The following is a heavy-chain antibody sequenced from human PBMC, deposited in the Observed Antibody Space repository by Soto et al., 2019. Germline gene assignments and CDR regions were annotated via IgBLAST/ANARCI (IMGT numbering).Heavy chain of an antibody. D-gene: IGHD3-22*01. CDR3: AKAPRRRYDSRGRTNDY. J-gene: IGHJ4*02. CDR1: GFTFSSYA. Sequence: GGSLRLSCAASGFTFSSYAMSWVRQAPGKGLEWVEAISGSGGSTYYADSVKGRFTISRDKSKNTLYLQMNSLRAEDTAVYYCAKAPRRRYDSRGRTNDYWGRGTLVSASA. CDR2: ISGSGGST. V-gene: IGHV3-23*01.